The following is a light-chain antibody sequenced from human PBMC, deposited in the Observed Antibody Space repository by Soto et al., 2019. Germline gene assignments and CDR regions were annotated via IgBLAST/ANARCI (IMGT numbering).Light chain of an antibody. J-gene: IGLJ2*01. Sequence: QSVLPQPASVSGSPGQSITISCTGTSSDVGGYNSVSWYQQHPGKAPKLMIYDVSTRPSGVSNRFSGSKSGNTASLTISGLQAEDEADDHCSSYTSSSTVVFGGGTKLTVL. CDR2: DVS. CDR1: SSDVGGYNS. V-gene: IGLV2-14*01. CDR3: SSYTSSSTVV.